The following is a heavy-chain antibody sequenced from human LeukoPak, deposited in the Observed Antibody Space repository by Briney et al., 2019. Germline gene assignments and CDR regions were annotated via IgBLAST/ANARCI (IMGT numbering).Heavy chain of an antibody. V-gene: IGHV4-39*01. CDR1: GGSISSSSYY. Sequence: SETLSLTCTVSGGSISSSSYYWGWIRQPPGKGLEWIGSIYYSGSTNYNPSLKSRVTISVDTSKNQFSLKLSSVTAADTAVYYCARHGRTPSYYWGQGTLVTVSS. CDR3: ARHGRTPSYY. J-gene: IGHJ4*02. CDR2: IYYSGST.